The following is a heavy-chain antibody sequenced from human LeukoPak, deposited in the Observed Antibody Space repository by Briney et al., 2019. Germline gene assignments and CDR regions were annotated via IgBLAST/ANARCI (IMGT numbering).Heavy chain of an antibody. CDR1: GFTFSSYA. D-gene: IGHD1-26*01. CDR3: ARVGESYCSDY. CDR2: ISGSGGST. J-gene: IGHJ4*02. V-gene: IGHV3-23*01. Sequence: GGSLRLSCAASGFTFSSYAMSWVRQAPGKGLEWVSAISGSGGSTYYADSVKGRFTISRDNSENTLYLQMNSLRAEDTAVYYCARVGESYCSDYWGQGTLVTVSS.